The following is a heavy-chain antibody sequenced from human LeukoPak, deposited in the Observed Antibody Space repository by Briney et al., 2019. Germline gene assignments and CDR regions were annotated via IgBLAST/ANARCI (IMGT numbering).Heavy chain of an antibody. J-gene: IGHJ6*02. CDR1: GGSISSYY. D-gene: IGHD5-18*01. V-gene: IGHV4-59*01. Sequence: SETLSLTCTVSGGSISSYYWSWIRQPPGKGLEWIGYISYSGSTNYNPSLKGRVTISIDASKKKFSLNLSSVTAADTAVYYCARDQELRRAYTYDSNNYYYYGMDVWGQGTTVTVSS. CDR2: ISYSGST. CDR3: ARDQELRRAYTYDSNNYYYYGMDV.